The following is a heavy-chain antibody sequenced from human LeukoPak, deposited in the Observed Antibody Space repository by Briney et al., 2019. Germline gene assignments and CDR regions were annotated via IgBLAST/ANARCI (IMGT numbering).Heavy chain of an antibody. CDR2: INPNSGGT. Sequence: GASVTVSCKASGYTFTGYYMHWVRQAPGQGLEWMGWINPNSGGTNYAQKFQGRVTMTRDTSISTAYMELSRLKSDDTAVYYCARVRLGDGYNFNFDYWGQGTLVTVSS. D-gene: IGHD5-24*01. CDR3: ARVRLGDGYNFNFDY. J-gene: IGHJ4*02. CDR1: GYTFTGYY. V-gene: IGHV1-2*02.